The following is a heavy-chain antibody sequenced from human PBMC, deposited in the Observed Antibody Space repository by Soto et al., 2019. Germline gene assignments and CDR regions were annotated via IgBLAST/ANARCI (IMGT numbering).Heavy chain of an antibody. CDR3: ARAREQEYSSAIFFDI. D-gene: IGHD5-18*01. V-gene: IGHV3-53*01. J-gene: IGHJ4*02. CDR2: IYSAGST. Sequence: GSLRLSSAASGLTVSSSYMSWVRQAPGKGLQWVSVIYSAGSTYYANSVKGRFTISRDISTNMVYLQMSSLTDEDTAVYYCARAREQEYSSAIFFDIWGQGAMVTVSS. CDR1: GLTVSSSY.